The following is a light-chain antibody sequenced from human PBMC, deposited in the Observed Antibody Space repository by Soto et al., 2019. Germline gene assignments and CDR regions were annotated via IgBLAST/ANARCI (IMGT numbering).Light chain of an antibody. Sequence: DIQMTQSPSTLSASVGDRVTITCRASQSISSWLAWYQQKPGKAPKLLIYDASSWDSGVPSRFSGSGSGTEFTLPISSLQPDDFATYYCQQYNSYSLWTFGQGTKVEIK. J-gene: IGKJ1*01. CDR3: QQYNSYSLWT. CDR2: DAS. V-gene: IGKV1-5*01. CDR1: QSISSW.